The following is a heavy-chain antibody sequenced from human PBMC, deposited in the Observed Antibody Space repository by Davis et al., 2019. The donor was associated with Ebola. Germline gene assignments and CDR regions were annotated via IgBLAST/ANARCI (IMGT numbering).Heavy chain of an antibody. V-gene: IGHV3-23*01. CDR2: LSGSGGTT. J-gene: IGHJ6*04. CDR3: ATCGYSYGYVYYYYGMDV. CDR1: GFTFSNYA. D-gene: IGHD5-18*01. Sequence: GESLKISCVASGFTFSNYAMNWVRQAPGKGLEWVSGLSGSGGTTYYADSVKGRLTISRDNSKNTLSLQMNSLRAEDTAVYYCATCGYSYGYVYYYYGMDVWGKGTTVTVSS.